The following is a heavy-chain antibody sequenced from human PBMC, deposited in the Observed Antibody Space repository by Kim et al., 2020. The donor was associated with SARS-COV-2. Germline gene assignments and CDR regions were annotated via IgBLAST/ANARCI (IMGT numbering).Heavy chain of an antibody. V-gene: IGHV3-30-3*01. D-gene: IGHD3-22*01. J-gene: IGHJ4*02. Sequence: GGSLRLSCVASGFSFSAYAMHWVRQAPGKGLEWVAIVLHDEDKKFYADSVRGRFSISRDNSKNTLFLQMNTLKPEDTAIYYCASPPLKHYDEHGYPFYLEHWGQGSLVTVSS. CDR1: GFSFSAYA. CDR3: ASPPLKHYDEHGYPFYLEH. CDR2: VLHDEDKK.